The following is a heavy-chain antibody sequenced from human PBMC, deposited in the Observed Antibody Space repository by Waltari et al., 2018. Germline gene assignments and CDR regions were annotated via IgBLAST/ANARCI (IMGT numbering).Heavy chain of an antibody. J-gene: IGHJ5*02. D-gene: IGHD3-16*01. Sequence: NFDSYAMSWVRQSSGKGLEWVAAVSGNGLRTYYADSVKGRFTISRDNSKNTVSLEMNSLRADDTAVYYCTKSGSFFYDASAAIFDPWGQGTRVTVSS. CDR3: TKSGSFFYDASAAIFDP. CDR1: NFDSYA. CDR2: VSGNGLRT. V-gene: IGHV3-23*01.